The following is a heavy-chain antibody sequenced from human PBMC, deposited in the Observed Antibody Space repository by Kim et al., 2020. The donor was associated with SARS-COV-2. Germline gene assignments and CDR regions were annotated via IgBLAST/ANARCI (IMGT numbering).Heavy chain of an antibody. D-gene: IGHD4-17*01. CDR2: ISSSSSYI. J-gene: IGHJ4*02. Sequence: GGSLRLSCAASGFTFSDYYMSWIRQAPGKGLEWVSYISSSSSYINYADSVKGRFTISRDNAKNSLYLQMDSLRAEDAAVYYCARDSLVDYGDLDGFDYWGQGTLVKVSS. CDR1: GFTFSDYY. CDR3: ARDSLVDYGDLDGFDY. V-gene: IGHV3-11*06.